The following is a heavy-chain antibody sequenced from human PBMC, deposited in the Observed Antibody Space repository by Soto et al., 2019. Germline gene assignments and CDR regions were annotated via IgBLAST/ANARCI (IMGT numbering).Heavy chain of an antibody. CDR1: GGTFSSYA. Sequence: QVQLVQSGAEVKKPGSSVKVSCKASGGTFSSYAITWVRQAPGQGLEWMGGIIPIFGTANYAQKLQGRVTITADESTSTAYMELSSLRSEDTAVYYCARDRGPSSGYYPYWFDPWGQGTLVTASS. V-gene: IGHV1-69*12. J-gene: IGHJ5*02. CDR3: ARDRGPSSGYYPYWFDP. D-gene: IGHD3-22*01. CDR2: IIPIFGTA.